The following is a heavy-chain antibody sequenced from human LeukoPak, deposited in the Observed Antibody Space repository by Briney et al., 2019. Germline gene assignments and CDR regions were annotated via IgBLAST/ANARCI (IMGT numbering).Heavy chain of an antibody. CDR1: GFTFSSYS. Sequence: GGSLRLSCAASGFTFSSYSMNWVRQAPGKGLEWVSSISSSSSYIYYADSVKGRFTISRDNAKNSLYLQMNSLRAEDTAVYYCAKQRAAAGMCYFDYWGQGTLVTVSS. V-gene: IGHV3-21*04. J-gene: IGHJ4*02. CDR3: AKQRAAAGMCYFDY. CDR2: ISSSSSYI. D-gene: IGHD6-13*01.